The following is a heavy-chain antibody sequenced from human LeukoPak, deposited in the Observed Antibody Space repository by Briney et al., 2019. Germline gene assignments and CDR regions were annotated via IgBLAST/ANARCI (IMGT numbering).Heavy chain of an antibody. CDR2: IKQDGSEK. J-gene: IGHJ4*02. Sequence: GGSLRLSCAASGFTFSSYWMSWVRQAPGKGLEWVANIKQDGSEKYYVDSVKGRFTISRDNAKNTLHLQLSSLRAKDTAVYYCAKSTTVTTGMIFDYWGRGTLVTVSS. CDR1: GFTFSSYW. D-gene: IGHD4-17*01. CDR3: AKSTTVTTGMIFDY. V-gene: IGHV3-7*03.